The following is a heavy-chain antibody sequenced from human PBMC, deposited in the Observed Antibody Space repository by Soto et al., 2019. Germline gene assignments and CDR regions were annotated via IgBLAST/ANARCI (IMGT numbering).Heavy chain of an antibody. CDR2: INTANGDT. Sequence: QVQLVQSGAEVKKPAASVKLSCKASAYTFTSYAVHWVRQAPGQRLESMGWINTANGDTKYSQNFQSTATITRDTSASTAYMEPSSLTSEDTAVYFCARAPSGYYFDRWGQGTLVTVTS. CDR3: ARAPSGYYFDR. CDR1: AYTFTSYA. V-gene: IGHV1-3*04. D-gene: IGHD3-10*01. J-gene: IGHJ4*02.